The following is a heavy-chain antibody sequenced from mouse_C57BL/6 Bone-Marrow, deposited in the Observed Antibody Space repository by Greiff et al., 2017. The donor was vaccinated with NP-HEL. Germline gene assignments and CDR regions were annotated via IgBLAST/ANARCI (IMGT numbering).Heavy chain of an antibody. D-gene: IGHD1-1*01. CDR1: GFTIKNTY. Sequence: VQLKESVAELVRPGASVKLSCTASGFTIKNTYMHWVKQRPEQGLEWIGRIDPANGNTKYAPKFQGKATLTADTSSNTAYLQLSSLTSEDTAIYYCAGGYYGLYWYFDVWGTGTTVTVSS. J-gene: IGHJ1*03. V-gene: IGHV14-3*01. CDR3: AGGYYGLYWYFDV. CDR2: IDPANGNT.